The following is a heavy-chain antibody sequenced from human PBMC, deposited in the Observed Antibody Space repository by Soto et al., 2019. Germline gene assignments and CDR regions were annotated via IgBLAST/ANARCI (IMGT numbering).Heavy chain of an antibody. Sequence: WVRQEKRQGLEWMGAINPRGGSATYAQKLQGRVSMTTDTSTSTVYMELSSLRSEDTAVYYCARAFLSSTNLGWFAPRVQGTLVPGSS. V-gene: IGHV1-46*04. CDR3: ARAFLSSTNLGWFAP. D-gene: IGHD2-2*01. J-gene: IGHJ5*02. CDR2: INPRGGSA.